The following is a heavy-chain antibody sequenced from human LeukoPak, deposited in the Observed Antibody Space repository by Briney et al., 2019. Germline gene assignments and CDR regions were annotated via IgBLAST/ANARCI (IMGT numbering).Heavy chain of an antibody. CDR3: ARVESGYSGYEAPDS. D-gene: IGHD5-12*01. Sequence: PGASLRLSCAASGFTFSSYSMNWVRQAPGKGLEWVSSISSSSSYIYYADSVKGRFTISRDNAKNSLYLQMNSLRAEDTAVYYCARVESGYSGYEAPDSWGQGTLVTVSS. CDR2: ISSSSSYI. CDR1: GFTFSSYS. J-gene: IGHJ4*02. V-gene: IGHV3-21*01.